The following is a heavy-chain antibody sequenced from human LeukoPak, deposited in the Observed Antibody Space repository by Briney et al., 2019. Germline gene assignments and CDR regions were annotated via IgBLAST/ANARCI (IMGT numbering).Heavy chain of an antibody. CDR3: AKDCSGGSCYPNPPLY. J-gene: IGHJ4*02. Sequence: PGGSLRLSCAASGFTFSSYAMSWVRQAPGKGLEWVSAISGSGGSTYYADSVKGRFTISRDNSKNTLYLQMNSLRAEDTAVYYCAKDCSGGSCYPNPPLYWGQGTLVTVSS. V-gene: IGHV3-23*01. D-gene: IGHD2-15*01. CDR1: GFTFSSYA. CDR2: ISGSGGST.